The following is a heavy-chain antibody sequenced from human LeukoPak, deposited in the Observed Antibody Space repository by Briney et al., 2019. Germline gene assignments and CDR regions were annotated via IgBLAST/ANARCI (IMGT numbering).Heavy chain of an antibody. V-gene: IGHV4-34*01. D-gene: IGHD3-3*01. J-gene: IGHJ4*02. CDR3: AREDYDFWSGHTFDY. CDR2: INHSGST. Sequence: KPSETLSLTCAVYGGSFSGYYWSWIRQPPGKGLEWIGEINHSGSTNYNPSLKSRVTISVDTSKNQFSLKLSSVTAADTAVYYCAREDYDFWSGHTFDYWGQGTLVTVSS. CDR1: GGSFSGYY.